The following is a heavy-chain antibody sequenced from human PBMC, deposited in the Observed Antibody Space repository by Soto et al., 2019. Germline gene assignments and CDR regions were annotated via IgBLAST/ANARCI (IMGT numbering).Heavy chain of an antibody. J-gene: IGHJ3*02. V-gene: IGHV3-23*01. CDR1: GFTFSSYA. CDR2: ISGSGGST. D-gene: IGHD3-3*01. CDR3: ARGGYYDFWSGYYANAFDI. Sequence: GGSLRLSCAASGFTFSSYAVSWVRQAPGKGLEWVSAISGSGGSTYYADSVKGRFAISRDNSKNTLYLQMNSLRAEDTAVYYCARGGYYDFWSGYYANAFDIWGQGTMVTVSS.